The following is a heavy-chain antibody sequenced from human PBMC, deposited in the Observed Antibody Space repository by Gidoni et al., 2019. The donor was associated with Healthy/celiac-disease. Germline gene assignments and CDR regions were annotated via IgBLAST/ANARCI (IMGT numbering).Heavy chain of an antibody. CDR3: ARGGLHSSSPPWGYGMDV. Sequence: EVQLVESGGGLIQPGGSLRLSCAASGFTVSRNYMSWVRQAPGQGLEWVSVIYSGGSTYYADSVKGRFTISRDNSKNTLYLQMNSLRAEDTAVYYCARGGLHSSSPPWGYGMDVWGQGTTVTVSS. D-gene: IGHD6-6*01. V-gene: IGHV3-53*01. J-gene: IGHJ6*02. CDR1: GFTVSRNY. CDR2: IYSGGST.